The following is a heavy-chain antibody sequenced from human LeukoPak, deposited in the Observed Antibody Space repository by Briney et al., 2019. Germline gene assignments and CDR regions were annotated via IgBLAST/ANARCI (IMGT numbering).Heavy chain of an antibody. V-gene: IGHV4-31*03. CDR2: IYYSGST. J-gene: IGHJ4*02. CDR3: ARGSGYYGSGSIDY. Sequence: PSETLSLTCTVSGGSISSGGYYWSWIRQHPGKGLEWIGYIYYSGSTYYNPSLKSRVTISVDTSKNQFSLKLSSVTAADTAVYYCARGSGYYGSGSIDYWGQGTLVTVSS. CDR1: GGSISSGGYY. D-gene: IGHD3-10*01.